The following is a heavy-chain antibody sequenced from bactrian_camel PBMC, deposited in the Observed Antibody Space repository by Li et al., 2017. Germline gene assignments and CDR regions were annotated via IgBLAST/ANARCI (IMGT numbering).Heavy chain of an antibody. V-gene: IGHV3S40*01. CDR3: VSGPDGGSWYGTGP. CDR2: INSDGGST. D-gene: IGHD6*01. Sequence: VQLVESGGGSVQPGESLRLSCAASGFTFRSYVMSWVRQAPGKGLEWVSGINSDGGSTYYADSVKGRFTISRDNAKNTLYLRLNVLKIEDTAMYYCVSGPDGGSWYGTGPWGQGTQVTVS. CDR1: GFTFRSYV. J-gene: IGHJ6*01.